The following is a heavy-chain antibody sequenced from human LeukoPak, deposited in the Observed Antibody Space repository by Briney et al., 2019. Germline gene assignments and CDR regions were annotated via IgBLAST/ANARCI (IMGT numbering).Heavy chain of an antibody. Sequence: QSGGSLRLSCAASGFTFDDYAMHWVRQAPGKGLEWVSGISWNSGSIGYADSVKGRFTISRDNAKNSLYLQMNSLRAEDMALYYCAKEEFGGYSYGYNYYYYYMDVWGKGTTVTVSS. CDR2: ISWNSGSI. CDR3: AKEEFGGYSYGYNYYYYYMDV. V-gene: IGHV3-9*03. J-gene: IGHJ6*03. CDR1: GFTFDDYA. D-gene: IGHD5-18*01.